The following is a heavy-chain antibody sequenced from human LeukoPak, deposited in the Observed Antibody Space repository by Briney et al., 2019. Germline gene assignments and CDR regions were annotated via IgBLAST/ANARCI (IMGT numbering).Heavy chain of an antibody. D-gene: IGHD3-10*01. V-gene: IGHV1-18*01. CDR1: GYTFTSYG. CDR2: ISAYNGNT. Sequence: GASVKVSCKASGYTFTSYGISWVRQAPGQGLEWMGWISAYNGNTNYAQKLQGRVTMTTDTSTSTAYMELRSLRSDDTAVYYCARAKIGYYGSGSYNYYMDVWAKGPRSPSP. J-gene: IGHJ6*03. CDR3: ARAKIGYYGSGSYNYYMDV.